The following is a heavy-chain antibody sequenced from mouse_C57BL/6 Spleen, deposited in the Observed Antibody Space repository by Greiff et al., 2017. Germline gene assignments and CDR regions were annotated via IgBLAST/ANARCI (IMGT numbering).Heavy chain of an antibody. CDR2: IDPSDSYT. Sequence: VQLQQPGAELVMPGASVKLSCKASGYTFTSYWMHWVKQRPGQGLEWIGEIDPSDSYTNYNQKFKGKSTLTVDKSSSTAYMQLSSLTSKDSAVYYCARGGGLRSGFAYWGQVTLVTVSA. D-gene: IGHD2-4*01. V-gene: IGHV1-69*01. J-gene: IGHJ3*01. CDR3: ARGGGLRSGFAY. CDR1: GYTFTSYW.